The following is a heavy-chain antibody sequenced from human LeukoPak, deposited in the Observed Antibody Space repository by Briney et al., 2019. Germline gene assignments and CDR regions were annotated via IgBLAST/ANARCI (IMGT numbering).Heavy chain of an antibody. CDR3: AREVYDYVWGSYLDYFDY. J-gene: IGHJ4*02. CDR1: GGSISSGSYY. D-gene: IGHD3-16*01. CDR2: IYTSGST. Sequence: PSQTLSLTCTVSGGSISSGSYYWSWIRQPAGKGLEWIVRIYTSGSTNYNPPLKSRVTISVDTSKNQFSLKLSSVTAADTAVYYCAREVYDYVWGSYLDYFDYWGQGTLVTVSS. V-gene: IGHV4-61*02.